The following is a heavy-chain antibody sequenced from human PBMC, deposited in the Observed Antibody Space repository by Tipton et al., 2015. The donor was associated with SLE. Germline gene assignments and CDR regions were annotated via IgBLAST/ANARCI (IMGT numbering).Heavy chain of an antibody. Sequence: TLSLTCTVSGGSISSGSHYWSWFRQPPGKGLEWIGYIYYSGSTNHNPSLKSRVTISVDTSKNQFSLKLSSVTAADTAVYYCARDLLDSNPDYWGQGTLVTVSS. V-gene: IGHV4-61*01. CDR1: GGSISSGSHY. J-gene: IGHJ4*02. D-gene: IGHD4-11*01. CDR3: ARDLLDSNPDY. CDR2: IYYSGST.